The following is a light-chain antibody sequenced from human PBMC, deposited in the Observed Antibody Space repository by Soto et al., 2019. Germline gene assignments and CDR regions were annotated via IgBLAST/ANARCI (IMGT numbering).Light chain of an antibody. CDR3: QQYGDSPPWT. J-gene: IGKJ1*01. CDR1: QSVTNVY. Sequence: DIVLTQSPGTLSLSPGDRATLSCRASQSVTNVYIAWYQQKPGQAPRLLIYGASNRATDIPDRFSGSGSGTDFTLTISRLEPEDFAVYYCQQYGDSPPWTFGQGTKVE. V-gene: IGKV3-20*01. CDR2: GAS.